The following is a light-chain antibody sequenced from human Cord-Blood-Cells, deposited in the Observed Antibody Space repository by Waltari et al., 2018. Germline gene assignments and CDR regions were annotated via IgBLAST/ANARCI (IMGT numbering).Light chain of an antibody. J-gene: IGKJ3*01. CDR2: WAS. V-gene: IGKV4-1*01. CDR1: QSVLYSSNNKNY. Sequence: DIVMTQSPDSLAVSLGERATINCKSSQSVLYSSNNKNYLAWYQQKPGQPPKLLIYWASTRESGVPDRFSGSGSGTDFTLTISSLQAEDVAVYYCQQYYSTPFFGPGTNVDIK. CDR3: QQYYSTPF.